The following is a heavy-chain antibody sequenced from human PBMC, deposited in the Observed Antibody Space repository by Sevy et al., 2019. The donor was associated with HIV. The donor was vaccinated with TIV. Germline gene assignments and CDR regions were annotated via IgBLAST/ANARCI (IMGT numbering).Heavy chain of an antibody. D-gene: IGHD3-9*01. V-gene: IGHV4-59*13. CDR1: GGSISSYY. Sequence: SETLSLTCTVSGGSISSYYWSWIRQPPGKGLEWIGYIYYSGSTNYNPSLKSRVTISVDTSKNQFSLKLSSVTAADTAVYYCARTGYYREGWFDPWGQGTLVTVSS. CDR3: ARTGYYREGWFDP. CDR2: IYYSGST. J-gene: IGHJ5*02.